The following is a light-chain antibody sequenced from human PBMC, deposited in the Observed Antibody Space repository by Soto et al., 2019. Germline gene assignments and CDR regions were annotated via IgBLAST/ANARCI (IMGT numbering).Light chain of an antibody. V-gene: IGKV3-20*01. Sequence: EVVLTQSPGTLSLSPGERATLSCRASQTVSSSYLAWYQQKPGQAPRLLIYGASSRATGIPDRYSGSGSEKDLTLTDNRLEPEDFAVYHCQQYGTSPLTFGGRTKVDIK. CDR3: QQYGTSPLT. CDR2: GAS. CDR1: QTVSSSY. J-gene: IGKJ4*01.